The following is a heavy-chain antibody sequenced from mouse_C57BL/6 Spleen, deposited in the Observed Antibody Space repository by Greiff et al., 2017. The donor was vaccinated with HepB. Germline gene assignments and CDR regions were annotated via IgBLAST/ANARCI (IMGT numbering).Heavy chain of an antibody. Sequence: QVQLQQSGAELARPGASVKMSCKASGYTFTSYTMHWVKQRPGQGLEWIGYINPSSGYTKYNQKFKDKATLTADKSSSTAYMQLSSLASEDSAVYYCASGGDFDYWGQGTTLTVSS. V-gene: IGHV1-4*01. CDR3: ASGGDFDY. J-gene: IGHJ2*01. CDR2: INPSSGYT. CDR1: GYTFTSYT.